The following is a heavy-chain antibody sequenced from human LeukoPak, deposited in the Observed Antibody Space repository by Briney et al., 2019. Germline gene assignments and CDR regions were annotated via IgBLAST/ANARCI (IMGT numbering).Heavy chain of an antibody. CDR1: GGSINSYY. J-gene: IGHJ4*02. CDR3: ARDRNGDGATYFSY. Sequence: PSETLSLTCTVSGGSINSYYWNWIRQPAGKGLEWIGRIYSSGSTLYNPSLKTRVTMSVDSSKKQFSLKLSSVTAADTAVYYCARDRNGDGATYFSYWGQGTLVTVSS. D-gene: IGHD4/OR15-4a*01. V-gene: IGHV4-4*07. CDR2: IYSSGST.